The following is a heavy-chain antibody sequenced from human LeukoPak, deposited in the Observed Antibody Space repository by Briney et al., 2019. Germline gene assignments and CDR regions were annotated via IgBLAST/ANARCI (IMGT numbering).Heavy chain of an antibody. Sequence: SETLSLTCTVSGGSISSGGYYWSWIRQHPGKGLEWIGYIYYSGSTYYIPSLKSRVTISVDTSKNQFSLKLSSVTAADTAVYYCASSKDGQQLAPAELDYWGQGTLVTVSS. V-gene: IGHV4-31*03. CDR2: IYYSGST. CDR1: GGSISSGGYY. J-gene: IGHJ4*02. D-gene: IGHD6-13*01. CDR3: ASSKDGQQLAPAELDY.